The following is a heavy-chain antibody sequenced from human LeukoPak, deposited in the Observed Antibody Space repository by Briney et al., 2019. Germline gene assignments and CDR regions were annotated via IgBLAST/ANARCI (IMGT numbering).Heavy chain of an antibody. D-gene: IGHD3-3*01. CDR3: ARVASGYDVFDL. V-gene: IGHV4-61*01. Sequence: SETLSLTCTVSGGSVSSGSYYWSWVRQPPGKELQGIGYIYCGGRTNYNPSLKRRVTISVDTFKNQFSLKLSSVTAADTAVFYCARVASGYDVFDLWGQGTMVAGSS. CDR1: GGSVSSGSYY. J-gene: IGHJ3*01. CDR2: IYCGGRT.